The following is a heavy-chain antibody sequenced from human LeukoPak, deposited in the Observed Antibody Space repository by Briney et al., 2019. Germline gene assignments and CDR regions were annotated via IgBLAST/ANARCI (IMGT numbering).Heavy chain of an antibody. CDR3: TTYNSRDAFDI. CDR2: IKSKGDGGTT. J-gene: IGHJ3*02. D-gene: IGHD2/OR15-2a*01. V-gene: IGHV3-15*01. CDR1: GFTVSKAW. Sequence: GGSLRLSCAASGFTVSKAWMSWVRQAPGKGLEWVGRIKSKGDGGTTDHAAPVKGRFTISRDDSRNTLNLQMNSLKTEDTAVYYRTTYNSRDAFDIWGQGTMVTVSS.